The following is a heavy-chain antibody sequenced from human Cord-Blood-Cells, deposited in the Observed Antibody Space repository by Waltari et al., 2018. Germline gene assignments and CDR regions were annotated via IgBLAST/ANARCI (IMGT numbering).Heavy chain of an antibody. CDR3: ARDGVLLWFGELFDY. Sequence: EVQLVESGGGLVQPGGSLRLSCAASGFTFSSYEMNWVRQAPGKGREWVSYISSSGSTIYYADSVKGRFTISRDNAKNSLYLQMNSLRAEDTAVYYCARDGVLLWFGELFDYWGQGTLVTVSS. D-gene: IGHD3-10*01. CDR1: GFTFSSYE. V-gene: IGHV3-48*03. CDR2: ISSSGSTI. J-gene: IGHJ4*02.